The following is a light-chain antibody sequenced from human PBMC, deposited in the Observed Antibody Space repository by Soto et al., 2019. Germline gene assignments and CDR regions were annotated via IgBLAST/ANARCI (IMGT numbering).Light chain of an antibody. J-gene: IGLJ2*01. CDR1: SSDVGGYNY. CDR2: EVN. V-gene: IGLV2-8*01. CDR3: SSYGGSNNLV. Sequence: ALTQPPSASGSPGQSVTLSCTGTSSDVGGYNYVSWYQQHPGKVPKLMIYEVNKRPSGVPDRFSGSKSGNTASLTVSGLQAEDEADYYCSSYGGSNNLVFGGATKLTVL.